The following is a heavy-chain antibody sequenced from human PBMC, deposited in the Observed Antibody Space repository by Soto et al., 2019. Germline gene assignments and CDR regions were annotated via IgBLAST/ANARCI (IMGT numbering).Heavy chain of an antibody. D-gene: IGHD7-27*01. CDR1: GFTFSSYA. V-gene: IGHV3-23*01. J-gene: IGHJ3*02. CDR2: ISGSGGST. CDR3: AKRELGRGDAFDI. Sequence: GGSLRLSCAASGFTFSSYAMSWVRQAPGKGLEWVSAISGSGGSTYYADSVKGRFTIARDNSKNTLYLQMNSLRAEDTAVYYCAKRELGRGDAFDIWGQGTMVTVSS.